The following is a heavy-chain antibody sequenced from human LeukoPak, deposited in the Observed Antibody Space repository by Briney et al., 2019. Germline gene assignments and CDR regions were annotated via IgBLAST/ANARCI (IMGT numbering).Heavy chain of an antibody. CDR1: GFTFSSYA. CDR2: ISYDGRSK. Sequence: GGSLRLSCAASGFTFSSYAVHWVRQAPGKGLEWVTFISYDGRSKYYADSVKGRFTISRDNSKNTLYLQMNSLRAEDTAVYYCARGLYYDSSGPVDYWGQGTLVTVSS. J-gene: IGHJ4*02. CDR3: ARGLYYDSSGPVDY. V-gene: IGHV3-30*04. D-gene: IGHD3-22*01.